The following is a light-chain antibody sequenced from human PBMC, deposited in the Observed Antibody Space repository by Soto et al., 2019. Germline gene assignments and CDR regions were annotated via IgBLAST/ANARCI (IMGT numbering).Light chain of an antibody. V-gene: IGKV3-20*01. CDR3: QQYGSSRT. J-gene: IGKJ1*01. CDR2: RAS. Sequence: EIVLTQSPDTLSLSPGERATLSCRASQTVSSNYLAWYQQKPGQAPRLLISRASNRATGIPDRFSGSGSGTDFTLTISRLEPEDFAVYYCQQYGSSRTFGQGTKVDIK. CDR1: QTVSSNY.